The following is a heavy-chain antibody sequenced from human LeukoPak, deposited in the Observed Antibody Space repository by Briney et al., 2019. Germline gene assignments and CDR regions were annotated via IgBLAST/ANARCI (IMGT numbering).Heavy chain of an antibody. J-gene: IGHJ3*02. D-gene: IGHD3-3*01. Sequence: GESLKISCKGSGYSFTSYWIGWVRQMPGKGLEWMGIIYPGDSDTRYSPSFQGQVTISADKSISTAYLQWSSLKASDTAMYYCARVVRFLEWLLYAFDIWGQGTMVTVSS. V-gene: IGHV5-51*01. CDR2: IYPGDSDT. CDR3: ARVVRFLEWLLYAFDI. CDR1: GYSFTSYW.